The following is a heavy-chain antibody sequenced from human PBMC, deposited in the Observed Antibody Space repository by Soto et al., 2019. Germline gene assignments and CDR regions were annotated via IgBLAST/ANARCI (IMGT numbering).Heavy chain of an antibody. V-gene: IGHV1-18*01. Sequence: QVHLVQSGAEVKKPGASVKVSCKGSGYAFTTYGITWVRQAPGQGLEWMGWISAHNGNTNYAQKLQGRVTVTRDTPTSTAYIELRALSSDATAVDYCARGRYGAYWGQGALVNVSS. CDR1: GYAFTTYG. CDR2: ISAHNGNT. J-gene: IGHJ4*02. D-gene: IGHD3-10*01. CDR3: ARGRYGAY.